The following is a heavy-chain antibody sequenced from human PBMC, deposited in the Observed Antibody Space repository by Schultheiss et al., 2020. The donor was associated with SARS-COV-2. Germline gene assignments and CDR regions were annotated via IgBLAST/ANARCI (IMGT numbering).Heavy chain of an antibody. V-gene: IGHV1-8*01. D-gene: IGHD1-26*01. CDR2: MNPNSGNT. Sequence: ASVKVSCKASGYTFTSYDINWVRQATGQGLEWMGWMNPNSGNTGYAQKFQGRVTMTRNTSISTAYMELRSLRSDDTAVYYCARGFASWSGSYGPSSYWGQGTLVTVSS. CDR3: ARGFASWSGSYGPSSY. CDR1: GYTFTSYD. J-gene: IGHJ4*02.